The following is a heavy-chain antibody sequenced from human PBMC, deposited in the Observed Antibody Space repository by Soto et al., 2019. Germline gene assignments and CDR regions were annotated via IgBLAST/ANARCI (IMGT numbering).Heavy chain of an antibody. CDR1: GGPFSSYH. CDR3: AKVGGTTSPNWFDP. J-gene: IGHJ5*02. D-gene: IGHD2-2*01. Sequence: QVQLVQSGAEVKKPGSSVKLSCKASGGPFSSYHISWVRQAPGQGLEWVGRIIPILGRANTAQHFQGRVTSTADTSTNAADMELSSLTSEGTAVYYCAKVGGTTSPNWFDPWGHGTLVTVSS. CDR2: IIPILGRA. V-gene: IGHV1-69*08.